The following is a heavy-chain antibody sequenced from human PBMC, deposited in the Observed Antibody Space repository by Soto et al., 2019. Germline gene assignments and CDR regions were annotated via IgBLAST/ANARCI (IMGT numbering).Heavy chain of an antibody. J-gene: IGHJ2*01. D-gene: IGHD4-17*01. Sequence: EVQLLESGGGLVQPGGSLRLSCAASGFTFSSYAMSWVRQAPGKGLEWVSAIRYSGDSTYYTDSVKGRFTIPRDKSQHPLYLQMNRLSAEDTAVYYCAKPSGIPSTVTTSWYFDLWGRGTLVTVSS. CDR3: AKPSGIPSTVTTSWYFDL. CDR2: IRYSGDST. CDR1: GFTFSSYA. V-gene: IGHV3-23*01.